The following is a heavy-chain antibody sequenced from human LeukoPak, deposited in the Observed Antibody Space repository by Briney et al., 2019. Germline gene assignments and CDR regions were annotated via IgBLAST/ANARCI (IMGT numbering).Heavy chain of an antibody. CDR3: LDYGGNSAY. J-gene: IGHJ4*02. CDR1: GGSHNNYY. CDR2: INHSGST. Sequence: SETLSLTCAVYGGSHNNYYWSWIRQPPGKGLEWIGEINHSGSTNYSPSLKSRVTISVDTSKNQFSLKVKSVTAADTAVYYCLDYGGNSAYWGQGTLVTVSS. D-gene: IGHD4-23*01. V-gene: IGHV4-34*01.